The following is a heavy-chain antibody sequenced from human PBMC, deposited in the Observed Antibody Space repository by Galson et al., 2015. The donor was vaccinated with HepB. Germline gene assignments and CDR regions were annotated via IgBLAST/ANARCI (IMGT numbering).Heavy chain of an antibody. CDR3: ARQLAVMITFGGVIVPDAFDI. Sequence: QSGAEVKKPGESLKISCKGSGYSFTSYWIGWVRQMPGKGLEWMGIIYPGDSDTRYSPSFQGQVTISADKSISTAYLQWSSLKASDTAMYYCARQLAVMITFGGVIVPDAFDIWGQGTMVTVSS. CDR1: GYSFTSYW. J-gene: IGHJ3*02. V-gene: IGHV5-51*01. D-gene: IGHD3-16*02. CDR2: IYPGDSDT.